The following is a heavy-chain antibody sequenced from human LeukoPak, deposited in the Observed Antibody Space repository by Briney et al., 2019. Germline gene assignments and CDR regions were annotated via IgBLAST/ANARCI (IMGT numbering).Heavy chain of an antibody. J-gene: IGHJ3*02. Sequence: GGSLRLSCAASGFTFSSYAMSWVRQAPGKGLEWVAFIRYDGSNKYYADSVKGRFTISRDNSKNTLYLQMNSLRAEDTAVYYCAKVSFYSNDAFDIWGQGTMVTVSS. CDR1: GFTFSSYA. V-gene: IGHV3-30*02. CDR2: IRYDGSNK. CDR3: AKVSFYSNDAFDI. D-gene: IGHD4-11*01.